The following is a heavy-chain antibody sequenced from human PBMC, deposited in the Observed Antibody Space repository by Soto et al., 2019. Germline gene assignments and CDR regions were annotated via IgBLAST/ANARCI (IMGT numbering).Heavy chain of an antibody. CDR2: INAGNGNT. J-gene: IGHJ5*02. CDR1: GYTFTSYA. Sequence: GASVKVSCKASGYTFTSYAMHWVRQAPGQRLEWMGWINAGNGNTKYSQKFQGRVTITRDTSASTAYMELRSLRSDDTAVYYCARVGGILTGYARFDPWGQGTLVTVSS. D-gene: IGHD3-9*01. CDR3: ARVGGILTGYARFDP. V-gene: IGHV1-3*01.